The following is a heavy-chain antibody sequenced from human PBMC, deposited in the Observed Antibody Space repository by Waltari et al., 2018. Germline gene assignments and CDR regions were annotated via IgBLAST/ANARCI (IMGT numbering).Heavy chain of an antibody. Sequence: QVQLQESGPGLVKPSETLSLTCAVSGYSIRRGYYWGWIRQPPGKGLEWIGSIYHSGSTYYNPSLKSRVTISVDTSKNQFSLKLSSVTAADTAVYYCARDANYYGSGSYPNWFDPWGQGTLVTVSS. J-gene: IGHJ5*02. V-gene: IGHV4-38-2*02. CDR3: ARDANYYGSGSYPNWFDP. D-gene: IGHD3-10*01. CDR2: IYHSGST. CDR1: GYSIRRGYY.